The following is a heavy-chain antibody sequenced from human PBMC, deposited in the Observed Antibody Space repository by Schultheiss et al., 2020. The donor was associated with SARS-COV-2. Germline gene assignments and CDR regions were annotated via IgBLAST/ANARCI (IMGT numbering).Heavy chain of an antibody. CDR3: ARVGVNSAFDGGWFDP. CDR1: GGSFSGYY. V-gene: IGHV4-34*01. CDR2: IYYGGST. Sequence: SDTLSLTCAVYGGSFSGYYWGWLRQPPGTGLEWIGSIYYGGSTNYNPSLKSRVTVSADTSKNQFSLKVSSVTSADTAVYYCARVGVNSAFDGGWFDPWGLGSLVTVSS. J-gene: IGHJ5*02. D-gene: IGHD5-12*01.